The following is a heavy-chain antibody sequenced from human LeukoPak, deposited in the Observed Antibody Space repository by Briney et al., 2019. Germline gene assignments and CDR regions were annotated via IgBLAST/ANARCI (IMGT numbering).Heavy chain of an antibody. CDR1: GGSISSGGYY. CDR2: IYYSGST. CDR3: ARGYYYDSSGYYYPDWFDP. V-gene: IGHV4-31*03. J-gene: IGHJ5*02. Sequence: SQTLSLTCTVSGGSISSGGYYWSWIRQHPGKGLEWIGYIYYSGSTYYNPSLKSRVTISVDTSKNQFSLKLSSVTAADTAVYYCARGYYYDSSGYYYPDWFDPWGQGTLVTVSS. D-gene: IGHD3-22*01.